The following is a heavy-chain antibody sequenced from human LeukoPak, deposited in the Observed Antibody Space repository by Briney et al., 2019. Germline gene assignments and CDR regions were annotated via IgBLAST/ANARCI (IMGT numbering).Heavy chain of an antibody. CDR2: ISGDGVST. CDR1: GLPIADFA. J-gene: IGHJ4*02. CDR3: AKESGKFDY. V-gene: IGHV3-43*02. Sequence: GGSLRLSCVASGLPIADFAMHWVRQAPGKGLEWVSLISGDGVSTLYADSVKGRFSISRDNSKNSLYLEMNSLRTEDAAMYYCAKESGKFDYWGQGTLVTVSS.